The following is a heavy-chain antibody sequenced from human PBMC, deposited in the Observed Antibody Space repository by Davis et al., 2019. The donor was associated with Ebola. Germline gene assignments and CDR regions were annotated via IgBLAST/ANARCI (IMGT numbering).Heavy chain of an antibody. CDR2: INPSGGST. Sequence: AASVKVSCKASGYTFTSYYMHWVRQAPGQGLEWMGIINPSGGSTSYAQKFQGRVTMTRDTSTSTVYMELSSLRSEDTAVYYCASPYCSGGSCYYYYGMDVWGQGTTVTVSS. CDR1: GYTFTSYY. D-gene: IGHD2-15*01. V-gene: IGHV1-46*01. J-gene: IGHJ6*02. CDR3: ASPYCSGGSCYYYYGMDV.